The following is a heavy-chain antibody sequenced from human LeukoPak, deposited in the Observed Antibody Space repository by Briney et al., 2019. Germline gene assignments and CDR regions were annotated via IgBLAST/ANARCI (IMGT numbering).Heavy chain of an antibody. Sequence: PGGSLRLSCAASGFTFADYAMHWGRHAPGKGLEWVSVISGDGGSTYYADSVKGRFTFSRDNTKNSLYLQMNSLRAEDTALYYCAKGFSSGTFYNAGDYWGQGTLVTVSS. CDR2: ISGDGGST. J-gene: IGHJ4*02. D-gene: IGHD3-10*01. V-gene: IGHV3-43*02. CDR3: AKGFSSGTFYNAGDY. CDR1: GFTFADYA.